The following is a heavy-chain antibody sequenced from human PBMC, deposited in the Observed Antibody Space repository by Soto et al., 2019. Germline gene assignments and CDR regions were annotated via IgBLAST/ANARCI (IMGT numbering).Heavy chain of an antibody. CDR1: GYTFTSYY. CDR2: INPSGGST. V-gene: IGHV1-46*03. D-gene: IGHD6-13*01. J-gene: IGHJ6*03. Sequence: ASVKVSCKASGYTFTSYYMHWVRQAPGQGLERMGIINPSGGSTSYAQKFQGRVTMTRDTSTSTVYMELSSLRSEDTAVYYCARDRGSSSWNPYYYYYYMAVWGKGTTVTVSS. CDR3: ARDRGSSSWNPYYYYYYMAV.